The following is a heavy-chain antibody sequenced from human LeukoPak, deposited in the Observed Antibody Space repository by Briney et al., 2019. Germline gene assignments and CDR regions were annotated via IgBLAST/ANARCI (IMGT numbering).Heavy chain of an antibody. D-gene: IGHD1-1*01. CDR1: GFSLSDAW. CDR3: TQLSRGY. Sequence: GGSLGLSCAASGFSLSDAWMSWVRQAPGKGLECVGRMKPRGTTDDAEPMNDRFIVSRDDSKDTLYLQMNSLKAEDTGLYYCTQLSRGYWGQGTQVTVSS. V-gene: IGHV3-15*01. J-gene: IGHJ4*02. CDR2: MKPRGTT.